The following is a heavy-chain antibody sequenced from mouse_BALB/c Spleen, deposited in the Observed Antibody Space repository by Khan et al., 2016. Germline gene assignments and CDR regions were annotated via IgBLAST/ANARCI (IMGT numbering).Heavy chain of an antibody. J-gene: IGHJ2*03. CDR1: GFTFRNYA. CDR2: ISTGVNT. V-gene: IGHV5-6-5*01. Sequence: EVELVESGGGLVKPGESLKLSCAASGFTFRNYAMSWVRPTPQKRLEWVASISTGVNTYYAESVKGRFTISRDNARNILYLQMSNLRSEDTAMFYCTREDYGNYGDYFDYWGRGTSLTVSS. D-gene: IGHD2-1*01. CDR3: TREDYGNYGDYFDY.